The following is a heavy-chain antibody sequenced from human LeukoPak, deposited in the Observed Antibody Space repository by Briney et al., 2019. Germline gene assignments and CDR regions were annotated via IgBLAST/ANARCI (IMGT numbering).Heavy chain of an antibody. CDR2: INHSGRT. CDR3: AQSGDFWSGYRSFDY. J-gene: IGHJ4*02. D-gene: IGHD3-3*01. Sequence: SETLSLTCADYGGSFSGYYWSWIRQPPGKGLEWVGEINHSGRTNYNPSLKSRVTISVDTSKNQFSLKLSSVTAADTAVYSCAQSGDFWSGYRSFDYWGQGTLVTVSS. V-gene: IGHV4-34*01. CDR1: GGSFSGYY.